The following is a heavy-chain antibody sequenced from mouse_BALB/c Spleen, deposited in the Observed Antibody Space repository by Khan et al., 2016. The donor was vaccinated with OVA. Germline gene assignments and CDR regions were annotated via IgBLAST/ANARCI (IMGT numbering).Heavy chain of an antibody. D-gene: IGHD1-1*01. CDR2: INTYTGEP. CDR3: AKANLIIYYYGSSPYYEAMDY. Sequence: QIQLVQSGPELKKPGETVKLSCKASGYIFTNYGVNWVKQAPGKGLKWMGWINTYTGEPTYADDFKGRFAFSLETSASTAYLQINNLKNEDMAKYVSAKANLIIYYYGSSPYYEAMDYWGQGTLVTVSS. V-gene: IGHV9-1*02. CDR1: GYIFTNYG. J-gene: IGHJ4*01.